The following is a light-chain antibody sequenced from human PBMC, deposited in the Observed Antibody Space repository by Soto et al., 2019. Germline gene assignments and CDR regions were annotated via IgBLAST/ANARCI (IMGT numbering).Light chain of an antibody. V-gene: IGKV1-8*01. J-gene: IGKJ5*01. Sequence: IRVTQSTSSLSASKGDRVTITCQASQGISSYLAWYQQKPGKAPKLLIYAASTLQSGVPSRFSGSGSGTDFTLTISCLQSEDFATYYCQQYYSYPITFGQGTRLEI. CDR1: QGISSY. CDR3: QQYYSYPIT. CDR2: AAS.